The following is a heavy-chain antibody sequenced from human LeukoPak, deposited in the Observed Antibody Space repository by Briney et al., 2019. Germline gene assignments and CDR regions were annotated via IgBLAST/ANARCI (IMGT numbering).Heavy chain of an antibody. Sequence: GGSLRLSCVASGFSFSTYARSWVRQAPGKGLEWVSTIYYSGGNTYSADSVKGRFTISRDNSRNTLYLQMHNLRAEDTAVYYCAKDQGQAIVPRRFDYCRQGTLVTVSS. V-gene: IGHV3-23*01. CDR2: IYYSGGNT. J-gene: IGHJ4*02. D-gene: IGHD2-2*01. CDR3: AKDQGQAIVPRRFDY. CDR1: GFSFSTYA.